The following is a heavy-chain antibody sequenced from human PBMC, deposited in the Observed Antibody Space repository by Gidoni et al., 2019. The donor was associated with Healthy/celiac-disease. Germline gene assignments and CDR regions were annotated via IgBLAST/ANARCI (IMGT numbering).Heavy chain of an antibody. J-gene: IGHJ4*02. CDR2: ISSSSSYI. CDR1: GFTVISYS. CDR3: ASVYDSSGYNKMELDY. V-gene: IGHV3-21*01. Sequence: EVQLVESGGGLVKPGGSLRLPCAASGFTVISYSMNWVRQAPGKGLEWGSSISSSSSYIYYADSVKGRFTISRDNAKNSLYLQMNSLRAEDTAVYYCASVYDSSGYNKMELDYWGQGTLVTVSS. D-gene: IGHD3-22*01.